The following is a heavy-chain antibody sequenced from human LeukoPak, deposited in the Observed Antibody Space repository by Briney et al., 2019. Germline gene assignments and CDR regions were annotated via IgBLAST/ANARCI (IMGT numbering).Heavy chain of an antibody. Sequence: GASVKVSCKASGYTFTGYYMHWVRQAPGQGLEWMGWINPNSGGTNYAQKLQGRVTMTTDTSTSTAYMELRSLRSDDTAVYYCARDRGMYYYDSEPLSLFDYWGQGTLVTVSS. D-gene: IGHD3-22*01. CDR3: ARDRGMYYYDSEPLSLFDY. V-gene: IGHV1-2*02. CDR1: GYTFTGYY. J-gene: IGHJ4*02. CDR2: INPNSGGT.